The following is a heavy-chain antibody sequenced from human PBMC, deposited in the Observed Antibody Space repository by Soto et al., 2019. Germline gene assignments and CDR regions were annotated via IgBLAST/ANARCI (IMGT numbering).Heavy chain of an antibody. CDR2: ISAYNGNT. J-gene: IGHJ4*02. V-gene: IGHV1-18*01. Sequence: ASVKVSCKASGYTFTSYGISWVRQAPGQGLEWMGWISAYNGNTNYAQKLQGRVTMTTDTSTSTAYMELRSMRSDDTAVYYGARSYRSWAGNRLPDSWGQGTLVTVSS. CDR1: GYTFTSYG. CDR3: ARSYRSWAGNRLPDS. D-gene: IGHD6-19*01.